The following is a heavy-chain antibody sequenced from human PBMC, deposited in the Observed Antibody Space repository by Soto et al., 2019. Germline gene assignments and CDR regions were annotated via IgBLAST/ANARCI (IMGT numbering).Heavy chain of an antibody. CDR2: IYYSGST. J-gene: IGHJ4*02. CDR1: GGSISSYY. CDR3: ARVGYYYDSSGYFFDY. V-gene: IGHV4-59*01. Sequence: SETLSLTCTVSGGSISSYYWSWIRQPPGKGLEWIGYIYYSGSTNYNPSLKSRVTISVDTSKNQFSLKLSSVTAADTAVYYCARVGYYYDSSGYFFDYWGQGTLVTVSS. D-gene: IGHD3-22*01.